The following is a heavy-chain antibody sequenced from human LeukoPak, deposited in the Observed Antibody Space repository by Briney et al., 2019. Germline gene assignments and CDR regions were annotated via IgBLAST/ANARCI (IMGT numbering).Heavy chain of an antibody. CDR2: INSSSGGT. D-gene: IGHD7-27*01. J-gene: IGHJ4*02. CDR3: ARETGGSFEYFDY. Sequence: ASVKVSCKASGYSFTSYYIHWVRQAPGQGLEWMGRINSSSGGTNYAQKFQGRVTMTRDTSITTAYMGLSSLRSDDTAVYYCARETGGSFEYFDYWGQGTLVTVSP. CDR1: GYSFTSYY. V-gene: IGHV1-2*06.